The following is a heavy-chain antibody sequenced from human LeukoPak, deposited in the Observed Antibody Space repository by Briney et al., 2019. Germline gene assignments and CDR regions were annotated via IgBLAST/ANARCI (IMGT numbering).Heavy chain of an antibody. CDR2: INHSGST. CDR1: GGSLSGYY. CDR3: ARGYYYYMDV. J-gene: IGHJ6*03. Sequence: SETLSLTCPVYGGSLSGYYWSWIRQPPSKGLDGIGEINHSGSTNYNPSLKSRVTISVQTSKNQFSLKLSSVTAGDTAVYYCARGYYYYMDVWGKGTTVTIS. V-gene: IGHV4-34*01.